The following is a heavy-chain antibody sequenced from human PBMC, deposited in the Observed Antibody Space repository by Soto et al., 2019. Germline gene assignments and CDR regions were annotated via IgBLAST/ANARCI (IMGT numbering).Heavy chain of an antibody. Sequence: PAETLSLTCTVSGGSISSYYWSWIRQPPGKGLEWIGYIDYSGSTNYNPSLKSRVTISVDTSKNQFSLKLSCVTAADTAVYYCARARLGYYDRRGYYYFDYRGQGTLVTLSS. V-gene: IGHV4-59*01. CDR2: IDYSGST. J-gene: IGHJ4*01. CDR3: ARARLGYYDRRGYYYFDY. CDR1: GGSISSYY. D-gene: IGHD3-22*01.